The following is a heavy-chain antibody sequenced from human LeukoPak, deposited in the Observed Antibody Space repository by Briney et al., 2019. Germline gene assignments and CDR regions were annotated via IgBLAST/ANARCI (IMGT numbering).Heavy chain of an antibody. CDR2: IYYSGST. CDR1: GGSISSGGYY. CDR3: ARGPFRPITMVRGREKTMGFDY. Sequence: SETLSLTCTVSGGSISSGGYYWSWIRQHPGKGLEWIGYIYYSGSTYYNPSLKSRVTISVDTSKNQFSLKLSSVTAADTAVYYCARGPFRPITMVRGREKTMGFDYWGQGTLVTVSS. J-gene: IGHJ4*02. V-gene: IGHV4-31*03. D-gene: IGHD3-10*01.